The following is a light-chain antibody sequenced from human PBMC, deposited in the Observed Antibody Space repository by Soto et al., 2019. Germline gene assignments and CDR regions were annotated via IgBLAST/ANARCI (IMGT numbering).Light chain of an antibody. J-gene: IGKJ1*01. V-gene: IGKV3-20*01. CDR1: QNVGSNY. CDR2: GAS. Sequence: EIVLTQSPGTLSVSPGEGATLSCRASQNVGSNYLAWYQQIPGQTPRLLIYGASGRATGIPDRFTGSGSGTDFTLTISRLEPEDFATYYCQHYNSYSEAFGQGTKVELK. CDR3: QHYNSYSEA.